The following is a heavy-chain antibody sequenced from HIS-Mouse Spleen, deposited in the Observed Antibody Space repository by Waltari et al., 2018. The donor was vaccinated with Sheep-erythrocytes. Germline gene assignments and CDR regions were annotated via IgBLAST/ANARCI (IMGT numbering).Heavy chain of an antibody. J-gene: IGHJ4*02. CDR1: GFTVSSNY. CDR3: ARVSGGNSNRFDY. V-gene: IGHV3-66*01. D-gene: IGHD2-21*02. CDR2: IYSGGRT. Sequence: EVQLVESGGGLVQPGGSLRLSCAASGFTVSSNYMSWVRQAPGKGLEWVSVIYSGGRTYYADSVKGRFTISRDNSKNTLYLQMNSLGAEDTAVYYCARVSGGNSNRFDYWGQGTMVTVSS.